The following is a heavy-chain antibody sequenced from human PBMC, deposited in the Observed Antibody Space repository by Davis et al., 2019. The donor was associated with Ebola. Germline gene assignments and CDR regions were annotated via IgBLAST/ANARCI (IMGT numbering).Heavy chain of an antibody. D-gene: IGHD3-16*01. Sequence: ASVKVSCMVSGYTLNEFSVHWVRQAPGKGLEWMGCFDPKYGEPIYAEKFQGRLTLTEDTSTDTAYMELSSLRSEDTAVYYCSVGGQDGGFDYWGQGTLVPVSS. CDR1: GYTLNEFS. V-gene: IGHV1-24*01. CDR2: FDPKYGEP. J-gene: IGHJ4*02. CDR3: SVGGQDGGFDY.